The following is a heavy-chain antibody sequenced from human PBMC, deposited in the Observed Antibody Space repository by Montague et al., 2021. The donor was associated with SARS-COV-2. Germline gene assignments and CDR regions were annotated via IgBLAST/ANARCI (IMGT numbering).Heavy chain of an antibody. Sequence: SETRSLTCAVYGGSFSGYYWTWIRQSPGQGLEWISEINHSGTTNYNFNPSLRSRVTISVDTSKSQFSLKLSSVTAADTGVYYCARWDPQTLTLIGLRGKSASDYWGQGTLVTVSS. D-gene: IGHD4-23*01. CDR3: ARWDPQTLTLIGLRGKSASDY. V-gene: IGHV4-34*01. J-gene: IGHJ4*02. CDR1: GGSFSGYY. CDR2: INHSGTT.